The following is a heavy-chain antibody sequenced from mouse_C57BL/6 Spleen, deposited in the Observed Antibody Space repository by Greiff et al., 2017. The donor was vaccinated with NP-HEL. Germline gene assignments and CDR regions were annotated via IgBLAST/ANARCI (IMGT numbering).Heavy chain of an antibody. V-gene: IGHV1-52*01. CDR2: IDPSDSET. Sequence: QVQLQQPGAELVRPGSSVKLSCKASGYTFTSYWMHWVKQRPIQGLEWIGNIDPSDSETHYNQKFKDKATLTVDKSSSTAYMQLSSLTSEDSAVYYCARSYGSSLGWFAYWGQGTLVTVSA. J-gene: IGHJ3*01. CDR3: ARSYGSSLGWFAY. CDR1: GYTFTSYW. D-gene: IGHD1-1*01.